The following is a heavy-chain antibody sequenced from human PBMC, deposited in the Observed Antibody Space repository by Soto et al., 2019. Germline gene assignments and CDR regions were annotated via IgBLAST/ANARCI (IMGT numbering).Heavy chain of an antibody. CDR3: ARDRGAAVAGTLLAFYYFDY. CDR2: SIPIFGTA. V-gene: IGHV1-69*01. D-gene: IGHD6-19*01. CDR1: VGTFRSYA. Sequence: QVQLGQSGAEVKKPGASVKVSCKASVGTFRSYAISWVRQAPGQGLEWRGWSIPIFGTASYAQKFQGRVKITADESTSTAYMELSSLRSEDTAVYYCARDRGAAVAGTLLAFYYFDYWGQGTLVTVSS. J-gene: IGHJ4*02.